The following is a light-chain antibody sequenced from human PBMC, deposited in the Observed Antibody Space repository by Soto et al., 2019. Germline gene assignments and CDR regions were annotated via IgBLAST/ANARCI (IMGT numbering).Light chain of an antibody. CDR2: KVS. Sequence: DVVMTQXXXXXPXXLGQPXSISCRSSQSLLYSDGNTYLSWFQQRPGQSPRRLIYKVSNRDSGVPDRFSGSGSGTDFTLKISRVEAEDVGVYYCMQGTYWPPRTXGQGTKVEIK. V-gene: IGKV2-30*01. CDR3: MQGTYWPPRT. CDR1: QSLLYSDGNTY. J-gene: IGKJ1*01.